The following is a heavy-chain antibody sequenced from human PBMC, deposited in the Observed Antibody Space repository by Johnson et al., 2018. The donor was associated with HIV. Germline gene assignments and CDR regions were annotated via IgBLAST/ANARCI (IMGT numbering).Heavy chain of an antibody. Sequence: QMQLVESGGGLVQPGGSLRLSCAASGFTFSSYAMHWVRQAPGKGLEWVAVISYDGSNKYYADSVKGRFTISRDNSKNSLYLQMNSLRVDDMGVYYCARGWSGAFDIWGRGTMVTVSS. CDR1: GFTFSSYA. CDR2: ISYDGSNK. CDR3: ARGWSGAFDI. V-gene: IGHV3-30-3*01. D-gene: IGHD3-3*01. J-gene: IGHJ3*02.